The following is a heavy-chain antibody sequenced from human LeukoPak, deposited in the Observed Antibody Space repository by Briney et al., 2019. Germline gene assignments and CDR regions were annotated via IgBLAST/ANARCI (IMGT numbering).Heavy chain of an antibody. V-gene: IGHV4-39*07. J-gene: IGHJ4*02. D-gene: IGHD3-10*01. CDR2: IYYSGST. Sequence: SETLSLTCTVSGGSISTSSYYWGWIRQPPGKGLECIGNIYYSGSTYYNPSLKSRVTISVDTSKNQFSLKLSSVTAADTAVYYCARDSIYGSGSYFDYWGQGTLVTVSS. CDR1: GGSISTSSYY. CDR3: ARDSIYGSGSYFDY.